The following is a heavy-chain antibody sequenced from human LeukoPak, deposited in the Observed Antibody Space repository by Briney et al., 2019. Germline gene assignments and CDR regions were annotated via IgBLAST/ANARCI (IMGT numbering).Heavy chain of an antibody. CDR1: GFTFSSYG. V-gene: IGHV3-33*01. CDR3: AREQYGSDDALDI. D-gene: IGHD4-17*01. CDR2: IWFDGSNK. J-gene: IGHJ3*02. Sequence: PGGSLRLSCAASGFTFSSYGMHWVRQAPGKELEWVAVIWFDGSNKYYADSVKGRFTVSRDNSKNTMDLQMNSLRAEDTAVYYCAREQYGSDDALDIWGQGTMVTVSS.